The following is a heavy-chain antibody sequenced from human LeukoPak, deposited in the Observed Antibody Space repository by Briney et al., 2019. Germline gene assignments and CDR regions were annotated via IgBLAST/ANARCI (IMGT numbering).Heavy chain of an antibody. CDR1: GFTFDDYA. J-gene: IGHJ3*02. V-gene: IGHV3-9*01. D-gene: IGHD3-16*01. CDR3: LKVGAVLPDAFDI. Sequence: GGSLRLSCAASGFTFDDYAMHWVRQAPGKGLEWVSAISWNSGSINYAVSVKGRFTISRDNAKNSLYLQMNSLRPEDTALYYCLKVGAVLPDAFDIWGQGTMVTVSS. CDR2: ISWNSGSI.